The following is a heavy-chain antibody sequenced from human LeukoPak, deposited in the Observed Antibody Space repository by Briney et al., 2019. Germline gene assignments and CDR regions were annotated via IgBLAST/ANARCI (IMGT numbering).Heavy chain of an antibody. CDR2: ITTSSSYT. D-gene: IGHD1-26*01. CDR3: ARDPYSGAYGDTYYYYMDV. V-gene: IGHV3-21*01. Sequence: GGSLRVSYPASGFTFSNYLMSWVRQAPGQGLEWISSITTSSSYTFYAASVNGPFTISRDNARNSLYLQMTSLSAEDTAVYYCARDPYSGAYGDTYYYYMDVWGKGTTVTLSS. J-gene: IGHJ6*03. CDR1: GFTFSNYL.